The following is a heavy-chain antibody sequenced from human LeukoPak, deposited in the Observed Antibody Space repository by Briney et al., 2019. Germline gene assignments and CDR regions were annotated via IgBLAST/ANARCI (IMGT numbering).Heavy chain of an antibody. CDR2: IYASGST. Sequence: SETLSLTCTVSGGSISSYSWSWIRQPAGKGLEWIGRIYASGSTSYNPSLRSRVTMSEDTSKNQLSLKLRSLTAADTAVYYCASLESGNRWSYSDLWGQGTLVTVSS. D-gene: IGHD1-14*01. CDR3: ASLESGNRWSYSDL. CDR1: GGSISSYS. J-gene: IGHJ4*02. V-gene: IGHV4-4*07.